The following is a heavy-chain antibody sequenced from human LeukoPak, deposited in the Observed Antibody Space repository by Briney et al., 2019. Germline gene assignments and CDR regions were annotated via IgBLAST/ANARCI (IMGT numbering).Heavy chain of an antibody. Sequence: TSETLSLTCAVYGGSFSGYYWRWIRQPPGKGLVGIGEFYHSGSTNYNPSLKSRVTISVDTSKNQFSLKLSSVTAADTAVYYCARGATVRALRTEYYYYYYMDVWGKGTTVTVSS. CDR2: FYHSGST. CDR3: ARGATVRALRTEYYYYYYMDV. V-gene: IGHV4-34*01. J-gene: IGHJ6*03. D-gene: IGHD1-26*01. CDR1: GGSFSGYY.